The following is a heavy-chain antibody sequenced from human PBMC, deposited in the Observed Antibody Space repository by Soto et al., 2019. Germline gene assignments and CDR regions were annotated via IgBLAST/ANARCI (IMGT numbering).Heavy chain of an antibody. J-gene: IGHJ5*02. D-gene: IGHD3-3*01. Sequence: GASVKVSCKASGYTFTNYGITWVRQAPGQGLEWMGWISAYNGNTNYARKLQGRVTMTTETSTSTAYMELRSLRSDDTAVYYCARHLWDHDSWSGYVWFETWGQGTLVTVSS. V-gene: IGHV1-18*01. CDR2: ISAYNGNT. CDR3: ARHLWDHDSWSGYVWFET. CDR1: GYTFTNYG.